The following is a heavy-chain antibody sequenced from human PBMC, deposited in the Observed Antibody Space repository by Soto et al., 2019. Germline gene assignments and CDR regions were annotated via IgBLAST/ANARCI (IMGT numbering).Heavy chain of an antibody. D-gene: IGHD1-7*01. V-gene: IGHV3-72*01. CDR3: ARSITGTTSFDY. CDR2: SRDNGNSYST. Sequence: EVQLVESGGDLVQPGGSLRLSCAASGFTFSDHYIDWVRQAPGKGLEWVGRSRDNGNSYSTAYAASVKGRFTISRDASKNSLYMQMISLKTDDTALYYCARSITGTTSFDYWCPGTLVTASS. CDR1: GFTFSDHY. J-gene: IGHJ4*02.